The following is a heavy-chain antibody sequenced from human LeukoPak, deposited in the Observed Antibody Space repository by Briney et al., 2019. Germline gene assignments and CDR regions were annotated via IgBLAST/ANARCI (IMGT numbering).Heavy chain of an antibody. V-gene: IGHV3-30*02. J-gene: IGHJ4*02. CDR1: GFTFSSYG. CDR2: IRYDGSNK. Sequence: PGGSLRLSCAASGFTFSSYGMHWVRQAPGKGLEWVAFIRYDGSNKYYADSVKGRFTISRDNSKNTLYLQMNSLRAEDTAVYYCAKDAGIALGYYFDYWGQRTLVTVSS. D-gene: IGHD6-13*01. CDR3: AKDAGIALGYYFDY.